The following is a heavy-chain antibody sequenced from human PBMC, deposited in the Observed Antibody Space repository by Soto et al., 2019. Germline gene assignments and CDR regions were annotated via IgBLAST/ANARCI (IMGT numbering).Heavy chain of an antibody. D-gene: IGHD2-15*01. CDR2: INPESTTI. Sequence: PWWSLRLSCTASVISLTNFWIHWFRQAPGKGLVWVSRINPESTTINYADSVKGRFIISRDNAENTMYLQMNSLSAEDTGVYYCTKDTFGGRDSWGQGTLVTVSS. CDR1: VISLTNFW. J-gene: IGHJ4*02. CDR3: TKDTFGGRDS. V-gene: IGHV3-74*01.